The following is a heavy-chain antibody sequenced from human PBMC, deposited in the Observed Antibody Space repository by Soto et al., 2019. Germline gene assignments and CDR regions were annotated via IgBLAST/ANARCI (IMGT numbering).Heavy chain of an antibody. J-gene: IGHJ6*02. V-gene: IGHV3-15*01. Sequence: GGSLRLSCAASGFTFSSAWMSWVRQAPGKGLEWVGRIKSKTDGGTTDCAAPVKGRFTISRDDSKNTLYLQLNSLKTADTAVYYCTTDEVWCTNGFCRYYYYGMDVWGQGTTVTVSS. CDR1: GFTFSSAW. CDR3: TTDEVWCTNGFCRYYYYGMDV. D-gene: IGHD2-8*01. CDR2: IKSKTDGGTT.